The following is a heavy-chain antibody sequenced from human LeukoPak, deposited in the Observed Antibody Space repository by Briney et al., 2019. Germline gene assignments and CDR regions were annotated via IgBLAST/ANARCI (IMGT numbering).Heavy chain of an antibody. D-gene: IGHD3-9*01. V-gene: IGHV3-9*01. Sequence: GGSLRLSCAASGFTFDDYAMHWVRQGPGKGLEWVSGISWNSGSIGYADSVKGRFTISRDNAKNTLYLQMNSLRAEDTAVYYCARRENYDILTGYYTWFDPWGQGTLVTVSS. CDR2: ISWNSGSI. J-gene: IGHJ5*02. CDR1: GFTFDDYA. CDR3: ARRENYDILTGYYTWFDP.